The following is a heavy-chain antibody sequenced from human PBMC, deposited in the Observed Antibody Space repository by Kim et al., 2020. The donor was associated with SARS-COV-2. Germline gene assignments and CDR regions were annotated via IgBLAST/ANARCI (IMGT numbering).Heavy chain of an antibody. V-gene: IGHV3-11*05. CDR3: AREGWVSPRALDAFDI. Sequence: SVKSRFTTARNNAKKSLYLQMNSLRAEDTAVYYCAREGWVSPRALDAFDIWGQGTMVTVSS. J-gene: IGHJ3*02. D-gene: IGHD3-16*01.